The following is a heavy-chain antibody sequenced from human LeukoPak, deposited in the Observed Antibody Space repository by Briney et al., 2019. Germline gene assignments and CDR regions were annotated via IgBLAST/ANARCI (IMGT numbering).Heavy chain of an antibody. J-gene: IGHJ6*03. D-gene: IGHD6-13*01. V-gene: IGHV4-59*01. CDR1: GGSISSYY. Sequence: SETLSLTCTVSGGSISSYYWSWIRQPPGKGLEWIGYIYYSGSTNYSPSLKSRVTISVDTSKNQFSLKLSSVTAADTAVYYCARVDSGSSWYLTQYYYYYYYMDVWGKGTTVTVSS. CDR3: ARVDSGSSWYLTQYYYYYYYMDV. CDR2: IYYSGST.